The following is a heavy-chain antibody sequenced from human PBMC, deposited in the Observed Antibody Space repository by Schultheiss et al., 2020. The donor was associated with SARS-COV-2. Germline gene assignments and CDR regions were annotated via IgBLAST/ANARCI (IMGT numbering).Heavy chain of an antibody. CDR1: GYTFSIYG. J-gene: IGHJ5*02. CDR2: ISVYNGNT. Sequence: ASVKVSCKASGYTFSIYGIIWVRQAPGQGPEWMGWISVYNGNTHYAQKLQGRVTMTTDTSTSTAYMELSSLRCEDTAVYYCARGSIAAAGNGWWFDPWGQGTLVTVSS. D-gene: IGHD6-13*01. V-gene: IGHV1-18*01. CDR3: ARGSIAAAGNGWWFDP.